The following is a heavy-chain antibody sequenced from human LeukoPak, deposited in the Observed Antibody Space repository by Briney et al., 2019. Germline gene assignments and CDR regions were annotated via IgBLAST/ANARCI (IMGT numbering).Heavy chain of an antibody. V-gene: IGHV4-59*01. J-gene: IGHJ6*02. CDR2: IYYSGST. Sequence: SETLSLTCTVPGGSISSYYWSWIRQPPGKGPEWIGYIYYSGSTNYNPSLKSRVTIPVDTSKNQFSLKLSSVTAADTAVYYCARDRGFGLFSGRTAAYGMDVWGQGTTVTVSS. CDR3: ARDRGFGLFSGRTAAYGMDV. CDR1: GGSISSYY. D-gene: IGHD3-3*01.